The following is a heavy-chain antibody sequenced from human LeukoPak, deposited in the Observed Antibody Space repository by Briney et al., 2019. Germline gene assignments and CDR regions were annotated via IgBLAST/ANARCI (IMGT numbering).Heavy chain of an antibody. V-gene: IGHV3-30*18. CDR3: AKDLGIRGAFDI. Sequence: GRSLRLSCAASGFTFSSYGMHWVRQAPGKGLEWVAVISYDGSNKYYADSVKGRFTISRDNSKNTLYLQMNSLRAEDTAVYYCAKDLGIRGAFDIWGQGTMVTVSS. CDR1: GFTFSSYG. CDR2: ISYDGSNK. D-gene: IGHD1-14*01. J-gene: IGHJ3*02.